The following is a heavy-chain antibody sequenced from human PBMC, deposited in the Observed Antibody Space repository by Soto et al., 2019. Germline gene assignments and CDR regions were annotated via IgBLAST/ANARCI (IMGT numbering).Heavy chain of an antibody. CDR1: GYTFTSFG. V-gene: IGHV1-18*01. Sequence: QVQLVQSGPEVKEPGASVKVSCKASGYTFTSFGVHWVRQAPGQGLEWIGWVNAYNGNTKYSQSFLGRVTMTADTSTYTAYMEVESLRSDDTATYYWATGAAGIAAPDIWGQGTPVIVS. CDR2: VNAYNGNT. J-gene: IGHJ1*01. CDR3: ATGAAGIAAPDI. D-gene: IGHD6-13*01.